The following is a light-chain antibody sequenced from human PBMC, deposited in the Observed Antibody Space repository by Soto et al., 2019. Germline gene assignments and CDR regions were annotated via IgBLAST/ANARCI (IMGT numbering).Light chain of an antibody. Sequence: QSVLTQPPSVSGAPGQRVTISCTESSSNIGAGYDVHWYQQLPGTAPKLLIYGNSNRPSGVPDRFFGSKSGTSASLAITGLQAEDEADYYCQSYDSSLSGGVFGGGTKLTVL. CDR1: SSNIGAGYD. J-gene: IGLJ3*02. V-gene: IGLV1-40*01. CDR3: QSYDSSLSGGV. CDR2: GNS.